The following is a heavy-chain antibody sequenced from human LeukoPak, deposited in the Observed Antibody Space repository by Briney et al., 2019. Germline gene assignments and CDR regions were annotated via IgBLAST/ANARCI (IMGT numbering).Heavy chain of an antibody. D-gene: IGHD3-10*01. CDR1: GFTFSSYA. Sequence: GGSLRLSCAASGFTFSSYAMSWVRQAPGKGLEWVSAISGSGGSTYYADSVKGRFTISRDNSKNTLYLQMNSLRAEDTAVYYCAKDHYFGSGSYDYFDYWGQGTLVTVSS. V-gene: IGHV3-23*01. J-gene: IGHJ4*02. CDR2: ISGSGGST. CDR3: AKDHYFGSGSYDYFDY.